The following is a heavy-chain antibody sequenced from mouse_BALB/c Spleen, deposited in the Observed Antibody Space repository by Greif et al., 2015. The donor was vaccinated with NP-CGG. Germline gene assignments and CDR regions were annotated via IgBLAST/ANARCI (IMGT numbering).Heavy chain of an antibody. D-gene: IGHD2-1*01. CDR2: ISYSGST. V-gene: IGHV3-2*02. CDR3: ARGDGNYPWFAY. Sequence: EVQLQQSGPGLVKPSQSLSLTCTVTGYSITSDYAWNWIRQFPGNKLEWMGYISYSGSTSYNPSLKSRISITRDTSKNQFFLQLNSVTTEDTATYYCARGDGNYPWFAYWGQGTLVTVSA. J-gene: IGHJ3*01. CDR1: GYSITSDYA.